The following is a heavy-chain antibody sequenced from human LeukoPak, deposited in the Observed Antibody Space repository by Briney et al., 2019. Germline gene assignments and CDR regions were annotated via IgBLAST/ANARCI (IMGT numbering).Heavy chain of an antibody. CDR1: GFTFSDYY. CDR2: ISSSGSTI. D-gene: IGHD1-26*01. V-gene: IGHV3-11*01. Sequence: GGSLRLSCAASGFTFSDYYMSWIRQAPGKGLEWVSYISSSGSTIYYADSVKGRFTISRDNAKNSLYLQMNSLRAEDTAVYYCAKGRRAPLVGTITKSWIDHWGQGTLVTVSS. J-gene: IGHJ4*02. CDR3: AKGRRAPLVGTITKSWIDH.